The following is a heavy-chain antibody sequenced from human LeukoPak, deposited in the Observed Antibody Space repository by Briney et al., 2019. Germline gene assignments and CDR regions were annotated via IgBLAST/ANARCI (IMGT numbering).Heavy chain of an antibody. Sequence: GGSRRLSCAPSGFTFRNYVMNRVRQAPGKGLEWVSAIGGTDGTTFYAAFVKGRFTISRDNSRNTLYLQMNSLRAEDTAVYYCTKRIDGAGSYYIDFWGQGTVVTVSS. D-gene: IGHD3-10*01. V-gene: IGHV3-23*01. CDR2: IGGTDGTT. CDR3: TKRIDGAGSYYIDF. J-gene: IGHJ4*02. CDR1: GFTFRNYV.